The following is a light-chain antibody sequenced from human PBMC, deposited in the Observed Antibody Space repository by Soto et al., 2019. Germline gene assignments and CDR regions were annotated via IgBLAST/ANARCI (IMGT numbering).Light chain of an antibody. J-gene: IGLJ2*01. CDR1: SSNIGSNT. V-gene: IGLV1-44*01. CDR2: TSN. Sequence: QLVLTQPPSASGTPGQRVTISCSGSSSNIGSNTVNWYKQFPGTAPKLLIHTSNQRPSGVSDRFSGSKSGTSASLAISGLQSEDEADYYCAAWDDSLNGVVFGGGTKLTVL. CDR3: AAWDDSLNGVV.